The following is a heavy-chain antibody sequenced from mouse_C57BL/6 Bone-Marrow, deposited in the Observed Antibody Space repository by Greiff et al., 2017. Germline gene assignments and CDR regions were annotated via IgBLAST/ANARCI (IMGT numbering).Heavy chain of an antibody. CDR1: GFNIKDYY. J-gene: IGHJ2*01. D-gene: IGHD1-1*01. CDR3: ARSGVLRLAGY. V-gene: IGHV14-2*01. CDR2: IDPEDGET. Sequence: VQLKESGAELVKPGASVKLSCTASGFNIKDYYMHWVKQRTEQGLEWIGRIDPEDGETKYAPKFPGKATITADTSSNTAYLQLSSLTSEDTAVYYCARSGVLRLAGYWGQGTTLTVSS.